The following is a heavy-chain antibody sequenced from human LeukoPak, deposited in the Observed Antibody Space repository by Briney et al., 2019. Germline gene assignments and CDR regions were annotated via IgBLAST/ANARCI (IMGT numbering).Heavy chain of an antibody. D-gene: IGHD3-22*01. CDR3: ARGGSRYYDSSGYPDY. Sequence: SETLSLTCTVSGGSISSYYWSWIRQPPGKGLEWIGYIYYSGSTNYNPSLKSRVTISVDTSKNHFSLKVNSVTAADTAVYYCARGGSRYYDSSGYPDYWGQGTLVTVSS. V-gene: IGHV4-59*12. CDR2: IYYSGST. J-gene: IGHJ4*02. CDR1: GGSISSYY.